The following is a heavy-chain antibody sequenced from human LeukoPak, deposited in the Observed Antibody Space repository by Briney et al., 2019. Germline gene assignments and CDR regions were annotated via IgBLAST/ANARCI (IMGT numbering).Heavy chain of an antibody. CDR3: ARDWVAGVPFDAFDI. Sequence: PGGSLRLSCAASGFTLNGYWMSWVRQAPGKGLEWVANIKEDGSETYYVDSVKGRFTISRDNAKNSLYLHMNSLTAEDTAMYYCARDWVAGVPFDAFDIWGQGTMVSVSS. CDR1: GFTLNGYW. CDR2: IKEDGSET. D-gene: IGHD3-10*01. V-gene: IGHV3-7*01. J-gene: IGHJ3*02.